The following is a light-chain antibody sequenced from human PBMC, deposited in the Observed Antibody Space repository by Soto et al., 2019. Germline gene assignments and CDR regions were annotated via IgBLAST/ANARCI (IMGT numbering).Light chain of an antibody. V-gene: IGKV3-11*01. Sequence: EIVLTQSPATVSLSPGERATLSCRASQSVSSYLAWYQQRPGQAPRLLIYDASTRATGIPARFSGSGSGTDFTLTISSLEAEDFAVYYCQQRSNWPPPYTFGQGTKLEIK. CDR1: QSVSSY. CDR2: DAS. CDR3: QQRSNWPPPYT. J-gene: IGKJ2*01.